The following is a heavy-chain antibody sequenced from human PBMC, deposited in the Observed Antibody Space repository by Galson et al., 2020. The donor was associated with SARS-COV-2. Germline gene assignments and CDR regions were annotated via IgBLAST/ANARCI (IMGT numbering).Heavy chain of an antibody. CDR1: GFTVSSNY. CDR3: ARLGGGDSRADYYFDY. V-gene: IGHV3-53*01. D-gene: IGHD4-17*01. CDR2: IYSGGST. Sequence: GGSLRLSCAASGFTVSSNYMSWVRQAPGKGLEWVSVIYSGGSTYYADSAKGRFTISRDNSKNTLYLQMNSLRAEDTAVYYCARLGGGDSRADYYFDYWGQGTLVTVSS. J-gene: IGHJ4*02.